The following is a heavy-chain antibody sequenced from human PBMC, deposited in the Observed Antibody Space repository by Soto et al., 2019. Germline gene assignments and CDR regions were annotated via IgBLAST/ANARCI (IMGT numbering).Heavy chain of an antibody. CDR1: GGTFSSYA. CDR2: IIPIFGTA. V-gene: IGHV1-69*01. CDR3: ARDRAESITIFGVVSSYYFDY. D-gene: IGHD3-3*01. Sequence: QVQLVQSGAEVKKPGSSVKVSCKASGGTFSSYAISWVRQAPGQGLEWMGGIIPIFGTANYAQKFQGRVTITADESTSTAYMELSSLRSEDTAVYYCARDRAESITIFGVVSSYYFDYWGQGTLVTVSS. J-gene: IGHJ4*02.